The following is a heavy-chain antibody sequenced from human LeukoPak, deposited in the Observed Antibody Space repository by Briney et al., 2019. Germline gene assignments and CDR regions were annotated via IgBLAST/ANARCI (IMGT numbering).Heavy chain of an antibody. Sequence: GGSLRLSCAASGFTFSSYAMSWVRQAPGKGLEWVSYISSSGSTIYYADSVKGRFTISRDNAKNSLYLQMNSLRAEDTAVYYCARDLSYYYDSSGPRPSNWFDPWGRGTLVTVSS. CDR1: GFTFSSYA. CDR2: ISSSGSTI. CDR3: ARDLSYYYDSSGPRPSNWFDP. V-gene: IGHV3-48*04. D-gene: IGHD3-22*01. J-gene: IGHJ5*02.